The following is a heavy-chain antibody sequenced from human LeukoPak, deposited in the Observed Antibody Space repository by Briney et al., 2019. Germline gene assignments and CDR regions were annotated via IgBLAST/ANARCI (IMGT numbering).Heavy chain of an antibody. Sequence: SVTVTCKASGGTFSSYAISWVRQAPGQGLECMGGIIPIFGTANYAQKFQGRVTITTDESTSTAYMELSSLRSEDTAVYYCARASSGYFAFDIWGQGTMVTVSS. CDR2: IIPIFGTA. D-gene: IGHD3-3*01. V-gene: IGHV1-69*05. J-gene: IGHJ3*02. CDR3: ARASSGYFAFDI. CDR1: GGTFSSYA.